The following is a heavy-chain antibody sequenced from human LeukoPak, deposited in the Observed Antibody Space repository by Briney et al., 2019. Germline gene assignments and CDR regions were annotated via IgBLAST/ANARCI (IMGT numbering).Heavy chain of an antibody. CDR2: IYSGGST. V-gene: IGHV3-53*01. J-gene: IGHJ4*02. Sequence: GGSLRPSCAASGFTFSSYAMSWVRQAPGKGLEWVSVIYSGGSTYYADSVKGRFTISRDNSKKTLNLQMTSLRAEDTAVYYCARETSHCFSYWERRRLVTVSS. CDR3: ARETSHCFSY. D-gene: IGHD4-11*01. CDR1: GFTFSSYA.